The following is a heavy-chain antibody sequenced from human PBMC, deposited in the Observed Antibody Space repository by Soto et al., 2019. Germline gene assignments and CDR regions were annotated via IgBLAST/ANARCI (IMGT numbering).Heavy chain of an antibody. CDR1: GFTFSSYG. V-gene: IGHV3-30*18. J-gene: IGHJ4*02. Sequence: QVQLVESGGGVLQPGRSLRLSCAASGFTFSSYGMRWVRQAPGKGLEGVAVISYDGSNKSYADSGKGRFTIARDNSKNTLYLQMNSLRAADTAVYYCAKEGRLGAGTPSDYWGKGTLVTVAS. D-gene: IGHD1-26*01. CDR2: ISYDGSNK. CDR3: AKEGRLGAGTPSDY.